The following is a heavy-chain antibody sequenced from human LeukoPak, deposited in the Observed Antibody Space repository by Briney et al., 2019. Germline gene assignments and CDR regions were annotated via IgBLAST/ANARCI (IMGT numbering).Heavy chain of an antibody. J-gene: IGHJ4*02. CDR1: GFTFSNYW. Sequence: GGSLRLSCAASGFTFSNYWMSWVRQAPGKGLEWVANIKPDGSADYYVNSLKGRFTISRDNAKSSLFLEMISLRAEDTAVYYCAREGTTLWNYFDPWGQGTLVTVSS. D-gene: IGHD4-11*01. CDR2: IKPDGSAD. V-gene: IGHV3-7*01. CDR3: AREGTTLWNYFDP.